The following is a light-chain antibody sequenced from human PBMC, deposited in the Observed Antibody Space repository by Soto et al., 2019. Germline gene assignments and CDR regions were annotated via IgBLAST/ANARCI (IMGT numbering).Light chain of an antibody. CDR3: QQFNSYPRT. CDR2: DAS. J-gene: IGKJ1*01. Sequence: AIQLTQSPSSLSASVGDRVTITCQASQGISSALAWYQQKPGKAPKLLIYDASSLESGVPSRFSGSGSGTDFTLTISSLQPEDFATYYCQQFNSYPRTVGQGTKVEIK. CDR1: QGISSA. V-gene: IGKV1-13*02.